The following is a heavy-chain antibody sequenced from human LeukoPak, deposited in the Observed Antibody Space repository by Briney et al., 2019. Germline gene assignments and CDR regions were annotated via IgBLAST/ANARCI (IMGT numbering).Heavy chain of an antibody. J-gene: IGHJ4*02. CDR1: GYSFTSYW. Sequence: GESLKISCKGSGYSFTSYWIGWVRQMPGKGLEWMGIIYPGDSDTRYSPSFQGQVTISADKSISTAYLQWSSLKASDTAMYYCARQKDSSGWLGVDYWAREPWSPSPQ. CDR2: IYPGDSDT. D-gene: IGHD6-19*01. V-gene: IGHV5-51*01. CDR3: ARQKDSSGWLGVDY.